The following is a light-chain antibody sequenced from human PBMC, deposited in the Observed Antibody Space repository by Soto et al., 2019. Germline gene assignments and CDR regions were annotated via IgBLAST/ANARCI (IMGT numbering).Light chain of an antibody. V-gene: IGLV2-14*01. CDR2: GVT. CDR1: SSDVGGYNY. CDR3: SSYTSASTLLYL. J-gene: IGLJ1*01. Sequence: QSALTQPASLSGSPGQSITISCTGTSSDVGGYNYVSWYQQHPGIAPKLLIYGVTNRPSGVSPRFSGSKSGNTASLTISGLQAEDEADYHCSSYTSASTLLYLFGTGTKVTVL.